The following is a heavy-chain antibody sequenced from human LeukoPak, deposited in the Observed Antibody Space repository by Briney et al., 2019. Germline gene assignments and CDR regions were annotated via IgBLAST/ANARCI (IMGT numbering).Heavy chain of an antibody. CDR2: ISSSASTT. D-gene: IGHD2-8*01. CDR1: GFTFSSYE. V-gene: IGHV3-48*03. J-gene: IGHJ4*02. CDR3: ARDHGIVLMVYAMDY. Sequence: GGSLRLSCAASGFTFSSYEMNWVRQAPGKGLEWVSYISSSASTTYSADSVKGRFTISRDNAKNSLYLQMNSLRAEDTGVYYCARDHGIVLMVYAMDYWGQGTPVTVSS.